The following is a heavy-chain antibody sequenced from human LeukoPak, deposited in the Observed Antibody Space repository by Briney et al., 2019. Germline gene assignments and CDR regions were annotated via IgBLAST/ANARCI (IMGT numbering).Heavy chain of an antibody. CDR2: SYSGGST. Sequence: GGSLRLSCAASGFTVSSNYMSWVRQAPGKGLEWVSVSYSGGSTYYADSVKGRFTISRDNSKNTLYLQMNSLRAEDTAVYYCATSGGSSPAGFGYWGQGTLVTVSS. J-gene: IGHJ4*02. CDR3: ATSGGSSPAGFGY. V-gene: IGHV3-53*01. CDR1: GFTVSSNY. D-gene: IGHD6-13*01.